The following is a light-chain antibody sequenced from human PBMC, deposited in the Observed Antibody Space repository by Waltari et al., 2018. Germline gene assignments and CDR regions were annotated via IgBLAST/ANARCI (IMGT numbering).Light chain of an antibody. V-gene: IGKV3-11*01. CDR2: DAS. Sequence: EIVLTQSPATLSLSPGERATLSCRASQSVSSYLAWYQQKPGQAPRLLIYDASNRATGIPARFSGSGFGTDFTLTISSLEPEDFAVYYCQRRSNWPPGTFGQGTKLEIK. CDR3: QRRSNWPPGT. CDR1: QSVSSY. J-gene: IGKJ2*01.